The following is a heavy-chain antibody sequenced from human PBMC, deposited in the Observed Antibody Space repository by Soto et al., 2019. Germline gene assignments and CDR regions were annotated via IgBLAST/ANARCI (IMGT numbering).Heavy chain of an antibody. CDR3: AVGLLKPVDFDY. CDR1: GGSISSYY. D-gene: IGHD3-10*01. V-gene: IGHV4-59*01. J-gene: IGHJ4*02. Sequence: SETLPLTCTVSGGSISSYYWSWIRQPPGKGLEWIGYIYYSGSTNYNPSLKSRVTISVDTSKNQFSLKLSSVTAADTAVYYCAVGLLKPVDFDYWGQGTLVTVSS. CDR2: IYYSGST.